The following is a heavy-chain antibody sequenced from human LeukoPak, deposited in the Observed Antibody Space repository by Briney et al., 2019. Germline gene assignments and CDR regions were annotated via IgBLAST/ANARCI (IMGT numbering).Heavy chain of an antibody. CDR3: AKTGFGYYDFWSGYYGHYFDY. J-gene: IGHJ4*02. CDR2: ISGSGGST. Sequence: GGSLRLSCAASGFTFSSYAMSWVRQAPGKGLEWVSAISGSGGSTYYADSVKGRFTISRDNSKNTLYLQMNSLRAEDTAVYYCAKTGFGYYDFWSGYYGHYFDYWGQGTLVTVSS. D-gene: IGHD3-3*01. CDR1: GFTFSSYA. V-gene: IGHV3-23*01.